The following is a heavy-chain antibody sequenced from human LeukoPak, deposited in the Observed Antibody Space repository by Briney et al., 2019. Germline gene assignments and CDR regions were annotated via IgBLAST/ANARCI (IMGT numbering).Heavy chain of an antibody. D-gene: IGHD5-18*01. CDR1: GFTFSSYW. CDR3: ARVTRIQLWSYYFDY. CDR2: IKQDGSEK. J-gene: IGHJ4*02. V-gene: IGHV3-7*01. Sequence: GSLRLSCAASGFTFSSYWMSWVRQAPGKGLEWVANIKQDGSEKYYVDSVKGRFTISRDNAKNSLYLQMNSLRAEDTAVYYCARVTRIQLWSYYFDYWGQGTLVTVSS.